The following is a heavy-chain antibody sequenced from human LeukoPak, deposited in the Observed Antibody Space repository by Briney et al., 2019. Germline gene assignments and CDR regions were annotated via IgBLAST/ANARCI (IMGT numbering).Heavy chain of an antibody. Sequence: ASVKVSCKASGYTFTSYGISWVRQAPGQGLEWMGWISAYNGNTNYAQKLQGRVTMTTDTSTSTAYMELRSLRSDDTAVYYCARRTIVFGVVIIDYFDYWGQGTLVTVSS. CDR1: GYTFTSYG. J-gene: IGHJ4*02. D-gene: IGHD3-3*01. CDR2: ISAYNGNT. V-gene: IGHV1-18*01. CDR3: ARRTIVFGVVIIDYFDY.